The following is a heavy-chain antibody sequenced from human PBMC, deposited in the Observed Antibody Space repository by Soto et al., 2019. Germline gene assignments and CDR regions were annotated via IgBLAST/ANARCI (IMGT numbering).Heavy chain of an antibody. D-gene: IGHD3-16*01. CDR1: GFTVSTKY. CDR3: ARDPWAADY. J-gene: IGHJ4*02. CDR2: IYSVGST. V-gene: IGHV3-66*01. Sequence: EVQLVESGGGLVQPGGSLRLSCEASGFTVSTKYMSWVRQAPGKGLEWVSVIYSVGSTFYADSVRGRFTISRDNSKNTVNLQMNSLRAEDTAVYYCARDPWAADYWGQGTLVTVSA.